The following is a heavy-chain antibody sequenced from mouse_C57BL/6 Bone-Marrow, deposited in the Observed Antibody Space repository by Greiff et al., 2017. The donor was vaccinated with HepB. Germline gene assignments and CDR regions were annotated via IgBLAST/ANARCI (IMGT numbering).Heavy chain of an antibody. Sequence: DVKLVESGGGLVKPGGSLKLSCAASGFTFSSYAMSWVRQTPEKRLEWVATISDGGSYTYYPDNVKGRFTISRDNAKNNLYLQMSHLKSEDTAMYYCARDYDYDGDFDYWGQGTTLTVSS. J-gene: IGHJ2*01. CDR1: GFTFSSYA. V-gene: IGHV5-4*01. D-gene: IGHD2-4*01. CDR3: ARDYDYDGDFDY. CDR2: ISDGGSYT.